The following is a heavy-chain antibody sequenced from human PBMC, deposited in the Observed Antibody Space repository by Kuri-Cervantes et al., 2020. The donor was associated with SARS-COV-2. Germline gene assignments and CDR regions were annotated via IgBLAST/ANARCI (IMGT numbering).Heavy chain of an antibody. CDR3: ARDPYSSSWYRYYYGMDV. D-gene: IGHD6-13*01. J-gene: IGHJ6*02. CDR2: ISSSSSYI. Sequence: GESLKISCAASGFTFSSYSMNWVRQAPGKGPEWVSSISSSSSYIYYADSVKGRFTISRDNAKNSLYLQMNSLRAEDTAVYYCARDPYSSSWYRYYYGMDVWGQGTTVTVSS. CDR1: GFTFSSYS. V-gene: IGHV3-21*01.